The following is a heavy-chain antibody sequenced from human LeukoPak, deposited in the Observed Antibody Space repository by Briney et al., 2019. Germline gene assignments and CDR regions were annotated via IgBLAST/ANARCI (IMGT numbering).Heavy chain of an antibody. CDR2: MSSSSSTT. D-gene: IGHD4-17*01. J-gene: IGHJ6*03. V-gene: IGHV3-48*04. CDR1: GFTFSSYL. CDR3: ARLRVTTGGDYYYYYMDV. Sequence: GGSLRLSCAASGFTFSSYLMNWVRQAPGKGLEWVSSMSSSSSTTSYADSVKGRFAISRDNAENSVFLQMNSLRAEDTGVYYCARLRVTTGGDYYYYYMDVWGKGTTVTVSS.